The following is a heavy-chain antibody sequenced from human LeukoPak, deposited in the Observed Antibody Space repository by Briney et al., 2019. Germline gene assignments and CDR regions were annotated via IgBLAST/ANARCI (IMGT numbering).Heavy chain of an antibody. V-gene: IGHV4-59*02. D-gene: IGHD3-16*01. Sequence: SETLSLTCSVSGASVYDYFWSWIRQAPGRGLEWLGQVYSGGAAEYSPSLKGRVTISLDASTNKVSLSLRSATPADTAVYFCAREIVLMMSDAASPYFRDVWGRGTTVSVAS. J-gene: IGHJ6*03. CDR2: VYSGGAA. CDR1: GASVYDYF. CDR3: AREIVLMMSDAASPYFRDV.